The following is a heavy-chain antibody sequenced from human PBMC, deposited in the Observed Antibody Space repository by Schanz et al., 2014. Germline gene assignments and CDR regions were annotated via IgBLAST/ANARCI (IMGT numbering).Heavy chain of an antibody. V-gene: IGHV3-23*04. CDR3: AKEKEEVAADGSFGDY. D-gene: IGHD6-13*01. J-gene: IGHJ4*02. CDR2: MIGSGSSV. Sequence: EVRLVESGGGSVRPGGSLRLSCTGSGFTFSMFAMKWFRQAPGKGLEWVSRMIGSGSSVFYADSVKGRFTISRDNSKNTVNLQMNSLRAEDTAVYYCAKEKEEVAADGSFGDYWGQGTLVAVAS. CDR1: GFTFSMFA.